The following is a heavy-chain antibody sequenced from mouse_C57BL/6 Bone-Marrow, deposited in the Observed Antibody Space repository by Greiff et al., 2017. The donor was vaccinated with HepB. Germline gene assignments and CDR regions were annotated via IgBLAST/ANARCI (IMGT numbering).Heavy chain of an antibody. CDR2: ISSGGSYT. Sequence: EVKLQESGGDLVKPGGSLKLSCAASGFTFSSYGMSWVRQTPDKRLEWVATISSGGSYTYSPDSVKGRSTISRDNAKNTPYLQMSSRKSEYTAMYSCATQWYTIYYGYDSYAIDYGGQGTSVTVSS. V-gene: IGHV5-6*01. J-gene: IGHJ4*01. D-gene: IGHD2-2*01. CDR1: GFTFSSYG. CDR3: ATQWYTIYYGYDSYAIDY.